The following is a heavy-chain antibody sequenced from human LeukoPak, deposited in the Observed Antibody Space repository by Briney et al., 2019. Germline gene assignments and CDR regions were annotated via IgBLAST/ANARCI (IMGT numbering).Heavy chain of an antibody. Sequence: PGGSLRLSCAASGFTFSSYGMHWVRQTPGEGLEWVAFIRYDGSNKNYSDSVKGRFTISRDNSKNTLYLQMNSLRAEDTAVYYCAKLAGTAPFDYWGQGTLVTVSS. V-gene: IGHV3-30*02. D-gene: IGHD1-1*01. CDR2: IRYDGSNK. CDR1: GFTFSSYG. CDR3: AKLAGTAPFDY. J-gene: IGHJ4*02.